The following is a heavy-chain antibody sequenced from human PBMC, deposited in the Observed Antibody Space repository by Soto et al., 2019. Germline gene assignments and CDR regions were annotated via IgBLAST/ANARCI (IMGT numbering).Heavy chain of an antibody. J-gene: IGHJ6*02. V-gene: IGHV4-59*01. CDR3: ARTPYDFWSGYKTDMDV. CDR2: IYYSGST. Sequence: ETLSLTCTVSGGSISSYYWSWIRQPPGKGLEWIGYIYYSGSTNYNPSLKSRVTISVDTSKNQFSLKLSSVTAADTAVYYRARTPYDFWSGYKTDMDVWGQGTTVTVSS. CDR1: GGSISSYY. D-gene: IGHD3-3*01.